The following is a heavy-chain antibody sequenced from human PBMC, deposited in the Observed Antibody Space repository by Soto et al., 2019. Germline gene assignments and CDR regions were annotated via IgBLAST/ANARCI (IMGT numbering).Heavy chain of an antibody. V-gene: IGHV1-2*04. CDR1: GYTFTGYY. J-gene: IGHJ5*02. Sequence: ASVKVSCKASGYTFTGYYMHCVRQAPGQGLEWMGWINPNSGGTNYAQKFQGWVTMTRDTSISTAYMELSRLRSDDTAVYYCARDLRNIVANYNWFDPWGQGTLVTVSS. CDR3: ARDLRNIVANYNWFDP. D-gene: IGHD2-15*01. CDR2: INPNSGGT.